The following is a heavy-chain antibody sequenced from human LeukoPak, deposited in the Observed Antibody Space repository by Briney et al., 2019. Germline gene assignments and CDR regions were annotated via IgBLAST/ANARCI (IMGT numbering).Heavy chain of an antibody. Sequence: SETLSLTCFVSTDSTNTYYWSWIRQSPGKGLEWIGHIYHSGSTDYNPSFKSRVTISIDMSKKEFSLKLTSVTVADTAMYYCVRIRRQLTAPYFDHWGQGAFVIVSS. J-gene: IGHJ4*02. V-gene: IGHV4-59*01. D-gene: IGHD2-2*01. CDR2: IYHSGST. CDR1: TDSTNTYY. CDR3: VRIRRQLTAPYFDH.